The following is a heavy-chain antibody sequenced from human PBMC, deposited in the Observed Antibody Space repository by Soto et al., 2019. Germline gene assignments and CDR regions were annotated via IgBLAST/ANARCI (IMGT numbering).Heavy chain of an antibody. J-gene: IGHJ6*03. CDR1: GFTFSSYS. CDR3: ARDVEEFCSGGSCYLEPYYYYRDV. CDR2: ISSNSSTI. Sequence: GGSLRLSCAASGFTFSSYSMNWVRQAPGKGLEWVSYISSNSSTIYYADSVKGRFTISRDNAKNSLYLQMNSLRAEDTAVYYCARDVEEFCSGGSCYLEPYYYYRDVWGKGPTVTVSS. D-gene: IGHD2-15*01. V-gene: IGHV3-48*01.